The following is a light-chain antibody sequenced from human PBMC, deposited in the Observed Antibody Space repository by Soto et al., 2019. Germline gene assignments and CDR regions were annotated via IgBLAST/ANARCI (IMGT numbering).Light chain of an antibody. V-gene: IGKV1-5*03. CDR2: QAS. CDR3: QHYKSYPLT. Sequence: DIPMTQSPSTLSASVGDRVTITCRASQPVSSWLAWYQQKPGKAPKLLIYQASTLETGVPSRFSGSGSGTEFTLTIAGLQPDDVATYYCQHYKSYPLTFGGGTKVDIK. J-gene: IGKJ4*01. CDR1: QPVSSW.